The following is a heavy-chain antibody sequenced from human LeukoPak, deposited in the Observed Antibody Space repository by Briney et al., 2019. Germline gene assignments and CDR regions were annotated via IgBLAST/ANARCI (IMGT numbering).Heavy chain of an antibody. Sequence: GASVKVSCKASGYTFTGYFVHWVRQAPGQGLEWMGSINPNTGGTNYVQKFQGRVTMTRDTSISTAYMEQSRLRPDDTAVFYCARSHGGNSFDNWGQGTLVTVSS. CDR2: INPNTGGT. D-gene: IGHD4-23*01. V-gene: IGHV1-2*02. J-gene: IGHJ4*02. CDR1: GYTFTGYF. CDR3: ARSHGGNSFDN.